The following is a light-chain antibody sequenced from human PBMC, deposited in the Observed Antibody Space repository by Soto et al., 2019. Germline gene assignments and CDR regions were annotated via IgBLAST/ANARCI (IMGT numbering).Light chain of an antibody. Sequence: DIQMTQSPSSLSASVGDRVTITCRASQSISNYLNWYQKKPGKAPKLLIYAVSNLESGVPSRISGSGSGTDFTLTITSLQPEDFATYYCQQSYSIPVTFGGGTKVEIK. CDR3: QQSYSIPVT. V-gene: IGKV1-39*01. J-gene: IGKJ4*01. CDR2: AVS. CDR1: QSISNY.